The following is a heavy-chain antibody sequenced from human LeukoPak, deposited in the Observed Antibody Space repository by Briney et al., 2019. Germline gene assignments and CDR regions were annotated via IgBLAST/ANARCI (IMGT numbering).Heavy chain of an antibody. D-gene: IGHD6-19*01. CDR3: ARDRGSGWPNDAFDI. CDR2: IYYSGST. J-gene: IGHJ3*02. V-gene: IGHV4-31*03. CDR1: GGSISSGGYY. Sequence: SQTLSLTCTVSGGSISSGGYYWSWICQHPGKGLEWIGYIYYSGSTYYNPSLKSRVTISVDTSKNQFSLKLSSVTAADTAVYYCARDRGSGWPNDAFDIWGQGTMVTVSS.